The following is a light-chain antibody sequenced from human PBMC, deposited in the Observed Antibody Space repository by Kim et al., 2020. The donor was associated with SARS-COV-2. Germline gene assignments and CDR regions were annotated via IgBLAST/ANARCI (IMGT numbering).Light chain of an antibody. CDR1: QSIISS. CDR3: QQYKSWYT. Sequence: LSASVGDRLHLTCRASQSIISSFAWYQQKPGKAPKVLISNASTLESGLSSRFTGSGSGTQFTLTISSLQPDDFATDYCQQYKSWYTFGQGTKLEI. V-gene: IGKV1-5*03. J-gene: IGKJ2*01. CDR2: NAS.